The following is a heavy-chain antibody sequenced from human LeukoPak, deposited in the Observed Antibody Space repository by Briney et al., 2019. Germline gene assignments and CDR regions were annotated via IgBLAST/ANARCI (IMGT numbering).Heavy chain of an antibody. J-gene: IGHJ5*02. CDR1: GGSFSGYY. Sequence: SETLSLTCAVYGGSFSGYYWSWIRQPPGKGLEWIGEINHSGSTNYNPSLKSRVTISVDTSKNQISLKLSSVTAADTAVYYCARGFRYYDFWSGKAGWFDPWGQGTLVTVSS. CDR3: ARGFRYYDFWSGKAGWFDP. CDR2: INHSGST. V-gene: IGHV4-34*01. D-gene: IGHD3-3*01.